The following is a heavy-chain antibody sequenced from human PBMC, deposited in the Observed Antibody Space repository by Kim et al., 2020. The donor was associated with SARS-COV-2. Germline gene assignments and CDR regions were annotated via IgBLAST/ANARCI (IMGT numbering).Heavy chain of an antibody. V-gene: IGHV1-69*13. CDR3: ARGGGYYDSSGGPGGFDP. CDR2: IIPIFGTA. Sequence: SVKVSCKASGGTFSSYAISWVRQAPGQGLEWMGGIIPIFGTANYAQKFQGRVTITADESTSTAYMELSSLRSEDTAVYYCARGGGYYDSSGGPGGFDPWGQGNLVTVSS. CDR1: GGTFSSYA. J-gene: IGHJ5*02. D-gene: IGHD3-22*01.